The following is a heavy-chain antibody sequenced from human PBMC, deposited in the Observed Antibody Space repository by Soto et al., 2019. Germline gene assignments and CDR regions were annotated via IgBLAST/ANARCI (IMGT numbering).Heavy chain of an antibody. CDR2: IYFSGSN. Sequence: QLQLQESGPGLVKPSETLSLTCTVSGGSISTSSYYWGWIRQPPGKGLEWIGSIYFSGSNYYNPSLKSRVTTAADTSKNQFSLKLSSVTAADTAVYYCARLIAAAGGNRAYWGQGTLVTVSS. V-gene: IGHV4-39*01. CDR3: ARLIAAAGGNRAY. J-gene: IGHJ4*02. CDR1: GGSISTSSYY. D-gene: IGHD6-13*01.